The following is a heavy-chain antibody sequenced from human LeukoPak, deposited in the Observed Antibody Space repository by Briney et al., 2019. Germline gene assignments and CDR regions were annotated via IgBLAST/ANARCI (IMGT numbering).Heavy chain of an antibody. CDR2: ISSSSSYI. CDR3: ARDGSTYYYGSGSSPAPDY. J-gene: IGHJ4*02. CDR1: GFTFSSYS. V-gene: IGHV3-21*01. Sequence: PGGSLRLSCAASGFTFSSYSMNWVRQAPGKGLEWVSSISSSSSYIYYADSVKGRFTISRDYAKNSLYLQMNSLRAEDTAVYYCARDGSTYYYGSGSSPAPDYWGQGTLVTVSS. D-gene: IGHD3-10*01.